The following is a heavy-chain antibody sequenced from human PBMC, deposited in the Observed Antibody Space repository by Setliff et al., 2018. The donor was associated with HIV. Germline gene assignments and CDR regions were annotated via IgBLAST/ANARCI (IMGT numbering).Heavy chain of an antibody. V-gene: IGHV3-21*03. D-gene: IGHD3-16*01. CDR1: GFTFSSYS. Sequence: GGSLRLSCAASGFTFSSYSMNWVRQAPGKGLEWVSSISSSSSYIYYADSVKGRFTISRDNPKNSLYLQMNSLKTEDTAVYYCVAVTSLGGFKVLGSWGQGTLVTVSS. J-gene: IGHJ4*02. CDR3: VAVTSLGGFKVLGS. CDR2: ISSSSSYI.